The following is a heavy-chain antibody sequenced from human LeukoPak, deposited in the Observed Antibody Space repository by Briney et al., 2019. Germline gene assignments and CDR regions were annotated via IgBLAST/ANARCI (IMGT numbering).Heavy chain of an antibody. CDR3: ARDRDFPRDQFDY. CDR1: GFTFSSYA. CDR2: IGDTT. J-gene: IGHJ4*02. D-gene: IGHD2-21*02. V-gene: IGHV3-23*01. Sequence: GGSLRLSCAASGFTFSSYAMSWVRQAPGKGLEWVSTIGDTTYYADSVKGRFTISRDNSKNTLYLEMKSLRAEDTAVYFCARDRDFPRDQFDYWGQGTLVTVSS.